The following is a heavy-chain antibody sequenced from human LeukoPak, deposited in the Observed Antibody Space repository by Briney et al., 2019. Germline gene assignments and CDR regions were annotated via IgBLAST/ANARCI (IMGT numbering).Heavy chain of an antibody. J-gene: IGHJ4*02. CDR2: ISYSGST. CDR1: GGSISSYY. CDR3: ARGTVTFDY. Sequence: PTETLSLTCTVSGGSISSYYWSWIRQPPGKGLEWIGYISYSGSTNYNPSLKSRVTISVDTSKNQFSLKLSSVTAADTAVYYCARGTVTFDYWGQGTLVTVSS. V-gene: IGHV4-59*01. D-gene: IGHD4-11*01.